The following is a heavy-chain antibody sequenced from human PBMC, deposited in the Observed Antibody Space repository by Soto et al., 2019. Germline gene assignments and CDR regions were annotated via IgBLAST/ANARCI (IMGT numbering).Heavy chain of an antibody. V-gene: IGHV3-64*01. CDR1: GFTFSNTG. J-gene: IGHJ3*02. CDR3: AGDAFDI. CDR2: ISSNGGST. Sequence: EVQLVESGGGLVQPGGSLRLSCAAAGFTFSNTGIHWVRQAPGKGLEYVSAISSNGGSTYYAKSVKGRFTISRDNAKNTVFLQMGSLRAEDMGVYYCAGDAFDIWGQGTMVTVSS.